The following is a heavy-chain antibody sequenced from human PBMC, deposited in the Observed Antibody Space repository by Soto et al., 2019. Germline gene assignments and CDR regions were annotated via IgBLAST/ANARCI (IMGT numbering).Heavy chain of an antibody. Sequence: QVQLVESGGGVVQPGRSLRLSCAASGFSFSSYTMHWVRQAPGKGLEWVAVISSDGRNKYYADPVKGRVTISRDNSKNTLYLQMNSLSSEDTAVYFCAREDIIVMVTAPNFDFWGQGTLFTVSS. D-gene: IGHD2-21*02. CDR2: ISSDGRNK. CDR1: GFSFSSYT. J-gene: IGHJ4*02. V-gene: IGHV3-30*04. CDR3: AREDIIVMVTAPNFDF.